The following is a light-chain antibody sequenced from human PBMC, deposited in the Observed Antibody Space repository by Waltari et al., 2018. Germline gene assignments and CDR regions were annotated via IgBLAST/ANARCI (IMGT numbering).Light chain of an antibody. CDR1: ISNLGANY. Sequence: QSVLTPPPSASGTPGQRVIISCSGRISNLGANYVYWYQRLPETAPKLLSYRNNQRPSGVPDRFSGSKSGTSASLAISGLRSEDEAHYHCAAWDDSLSGVVFGGGTKLTVL. J-gene: IGLJ2*01. CDR2: RNN. V-gene: IGLV1-47*01. CDR3: AAWDDSLSGVV.